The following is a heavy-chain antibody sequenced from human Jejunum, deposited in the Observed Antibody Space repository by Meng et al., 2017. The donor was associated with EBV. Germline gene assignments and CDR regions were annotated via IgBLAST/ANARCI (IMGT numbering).Heavy chain of an antibody. Sequence: QEPAPGLLQPSGTLSLPCTVSGGSINNKNWWHWVRQAPGKGLEWIGEIDHTGTTHYNPSLKSRVTISLGTSMNQFSLELTSPTPADTAVYYCARDSQYLARGYFDYWGQGALVTVSS. CDR1: GGSINNKNW. CDR2: IDHTGTT. CDR3: ARDSQYLARGYFDY. D-gene: IGHD2/OR15-2a*01. J-gene: IGHJ4*02. V-gene: IGHV4-4*02.